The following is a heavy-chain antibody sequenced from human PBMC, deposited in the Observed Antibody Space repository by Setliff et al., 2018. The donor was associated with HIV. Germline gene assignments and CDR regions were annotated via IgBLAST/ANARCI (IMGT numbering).Heavy chain of an antibody. J-gene: IGHJ6*03. CDR2: IYYSGST. Sequence: PSETLSLTCTVSGGSISSSSYYWGWIRQPPGKGLEWIGSIYYSGSTYYNPSLKSRVTISVDTSKNQFSLKLSSVTATDTAVYYCARRVTMVRGVRYYYYHMDVWGKGTTVTVSS. D-gene: IGHD3-10*01. CDR3: ARRVTMVRGVRYYYYHMDV. V-gene: IGHV4-39*01. CDR1: GGSISSSSYY.